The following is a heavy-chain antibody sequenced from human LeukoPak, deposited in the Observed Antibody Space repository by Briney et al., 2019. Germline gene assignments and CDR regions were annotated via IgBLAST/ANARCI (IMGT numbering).Heavy chain of an antibody. Sequence: GGSLRLSCAASGFTFSSYSMNWVRQAPGKGLEWVSSISSSSSYIYYADSVKGRFTISRDNAKNSLYLQMSSLRAEDTAVYYCAKDKFYDSSGYHIFDYWGQGTLVTVSS. CDR3: AKDKFYDSSGYHIFDY. CDR1: GFTFSSYS. D-gene: IGHD3-22*01. J-gene: IGHJ4*02. CDR2: ISSSSSYI. V-gene: IGHV3-21*01.